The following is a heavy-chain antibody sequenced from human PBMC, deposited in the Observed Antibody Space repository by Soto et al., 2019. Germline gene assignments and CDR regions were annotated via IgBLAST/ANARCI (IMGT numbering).Heavy chain of an antibody. CDR2: INHSGST. Sequence: SETLSLTCAVYGGSFSGYYWSWIRQPPGKGLEWIGEINHSGSTNYNPSLKSRVTISVDTSKNQFSLKLSSVTAADTAVYYCARMGHSSGWYRSNYYYYYMDVWGKGTTVTVSS. V-gene: IGHV4-34*01. J-gene: IGHJ6*03. CDR1: GGSFSGYY. CDR3: ARMGHSSGWYRSNYYYYYMDV. D-gene: IGHD6-19*01.